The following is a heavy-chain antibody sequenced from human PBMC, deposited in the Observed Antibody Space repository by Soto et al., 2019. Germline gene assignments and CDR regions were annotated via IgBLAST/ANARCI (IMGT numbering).Heavy chain of an antibody. V-gene: IGHV3-33*01. J-gene: IGHJ4*02. CDR3: ARDGTGVKDCSSTSCYPAAFDY. Sequence: GGSLRLSCAASGSTFSSYGMHWVRQAPGKGLEWVAVIWYDGSNKYYADSVKGRFTISRDNSKNTLYLQMNSLRAEDTAVYYCARDGTGVKDCSSTSCYPAAFDYWGQGT. CDR1: GSTFSSYG. D-gene: IGHD2-2*01. CDR2: IWYDGSNK.